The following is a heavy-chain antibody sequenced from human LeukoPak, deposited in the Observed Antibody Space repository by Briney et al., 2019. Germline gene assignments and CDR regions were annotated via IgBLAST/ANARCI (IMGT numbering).Heavy chain of an antibody. Sequence: GGSLRLSCAASGFTFSYFGMHWVRQAPGKGLEWVAVISYDGSKKYYAKSVKGRFTISRDNSKSTLYLQMNRLRADDKALYYCVKDRSGAAAGIRLDSWGQGTLVTVSS. V-gene: IGHV3-30*18. CDR1: GFTFSYFG. J-gene: IGHJ4*02. CDR3: VKDRSGAAAGIRLDS. D-gene: IGHD6-13*01. CDR2: ISYDGSKK.